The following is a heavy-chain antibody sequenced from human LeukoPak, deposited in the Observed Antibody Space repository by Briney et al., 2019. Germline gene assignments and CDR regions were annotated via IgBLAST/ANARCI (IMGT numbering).Heavy chain of an antibody. Sequence: GGSLGLSCAASGFTFSTYAMTWARQAPGKGVEWGSGGSSSGAATYYADSVKGRFTISRDNSRSTLYLHMNSLRADDTAVYYCAKPFTQTPYAIGWYTCDSWGQGTLVTVSS. V-gene: IGHV3-23*01. CDR1: GFTFSTYA. D-gene: IGHD6-19*01. CDR3: AKPFTQTPYAIGWYTCDS. J-gene: IGHJ4*02. CDR2: GSSSGAAT.